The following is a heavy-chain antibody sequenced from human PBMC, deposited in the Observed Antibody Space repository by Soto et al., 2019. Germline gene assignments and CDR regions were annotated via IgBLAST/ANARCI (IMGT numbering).Heavy chain of an antibody. J-gene: IGHJ3*01. CDR3: ARDEVRQKSAFDL. Sequence: EVQLVESGGALIQPGGSLRLSCAASGFIVSRNYMSWVRQAPGKGLEWVSIIYTDGSTYYADSVKGRFTISRDNFKNTLYLQMNSLRVEDTAVYYCARDEVRQKSAFDLWGQGTMVTVSS. D-gene: IGHD6-25*01. CDR2: IYTDGST. V-gene: IGHV3-53*01. CDR1: GFIVSRNY.